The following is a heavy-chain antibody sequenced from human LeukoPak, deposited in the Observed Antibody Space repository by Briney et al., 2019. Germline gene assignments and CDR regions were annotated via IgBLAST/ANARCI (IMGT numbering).Heavy chain of an antibody. CDR3: ANFLVGTTTGYYYGMDV. CDR1: GYTFTSHY. D-gene: IGHD1-26*01. CDR2: INPSGGNT. Sequence: ASVKVSCKASGYTFTSHYMHWVRQAPGQGLEWMGRINPSGGNTSYAQKFQGRVTMTRDTSTSTVYMELSSLRSEDTAVYYCANFLVGTTTGYYYGMDVWGQGTTVTISS. J-gene: IGHJ6*02. V-gene: IGHV1-46*01.